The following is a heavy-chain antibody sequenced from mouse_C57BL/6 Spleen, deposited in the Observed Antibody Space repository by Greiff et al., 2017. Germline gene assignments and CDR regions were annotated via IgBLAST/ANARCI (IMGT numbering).Heavy chain of an antibody. CDR2: FYPGSGSI. V-gene: IGHV1-62-2*01. D-gene: IGHD2-2*01. CDR3: ARHEERGYGYDDGGFDY. Sequence: VQLQQSGAELVKPGASVKLSCKASGYTFTEYTIHWVKQRSGQGLEWIGWFYPGSGSIKYNEKFKDKDTLTADKSSSTVYMELSRLTSEDSAVYFCARHEERGYGYDDGGFDYWGQGTTLTVSS. J-gene: IGHJ2*01. CDR1: GYTFTEYT.